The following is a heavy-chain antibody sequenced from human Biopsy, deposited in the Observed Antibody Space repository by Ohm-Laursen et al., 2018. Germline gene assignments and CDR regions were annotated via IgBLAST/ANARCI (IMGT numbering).Heavy chain of an antibody. J-gene: IGHJ4*02. CDR2: IFYSANT. CDR1: SVSINGGHYY. D-gene: IGHD2-15*01. V-gene: IGHV4-31*03. Sequence: SQTLSLTRTASSVSINGGHYYWNWIRHPPGRSLERIGNIFYSANTYYNPSLKSRVTISVDTSKIQFSVKLRSVTAAEPDVYYCARLGSGDYFPTFFDFWGQGALVTVSS. CDR3: ARLGSGDYFPTFFDF.